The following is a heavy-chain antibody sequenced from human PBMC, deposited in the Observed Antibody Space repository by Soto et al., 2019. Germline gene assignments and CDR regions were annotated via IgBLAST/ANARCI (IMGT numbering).Heavy chain of an antibody. CDR1: GFSFSSFG. D-gene: IGHD2-15*01. V-gene: IGHV3-30*18. CDR2: TSYDGRNK. Sequence: QVQLVESGGGVVQPGRSLRLSCAASGFSFSSFGMHWVRQAPGKGLEWVAVTSYDGRNKYYADSVKGRITISRDNSKNTLYLQMNSLRAEDTAVYYWAKEHAVAVVVDYWGQGTLVTVSS. CDR3: AKEHAVAVVVDY. J-gene: IGHJ4*02.